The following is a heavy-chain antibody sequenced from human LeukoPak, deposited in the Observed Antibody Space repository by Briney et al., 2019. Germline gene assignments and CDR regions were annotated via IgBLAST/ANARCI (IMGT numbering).Heavy chain of an antibody. Sequence: GGSLSLSCAASGFRFRNYSLNWVRRPPGKGREGISYIGISSGNTNYADSVKGRFTISGDKAKNSLYLQMNSLRVEDTAVYYCARDYKYAFDNWGQGTLVTVSS. V-gene: IGHV3-48*01. CDR3: ARDYKYAFDN. J-gene: IGHJ4*02. CDR1: GFRFRNYS. D-gene: IGHD5-24*01. CDR2: IGISSGNT.